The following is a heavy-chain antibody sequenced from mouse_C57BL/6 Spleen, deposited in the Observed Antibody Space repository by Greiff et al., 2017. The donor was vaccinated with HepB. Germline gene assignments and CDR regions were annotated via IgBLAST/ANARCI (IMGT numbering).Heavy chain of an antibody. D-gene: IGHD2-5*01. CDR2: IYPGDGDT. J-gene: IGHJ1*03. CDR3: AYSNYGGDWYFDV. CDR1: GYAFSSYW. Sequence: QVQLQQSGAELVKPGASVKISCKASGYAFSSYWMNWVKQRPGKGLEWIGQIYPGDGDTNYNGKFKGKATLTADKSYSTAYMQLSSLTSEDSAVYFCAYSNYGGDWYFDVWGTGTTVTVSS. V-gene: IGHV1-80*01.